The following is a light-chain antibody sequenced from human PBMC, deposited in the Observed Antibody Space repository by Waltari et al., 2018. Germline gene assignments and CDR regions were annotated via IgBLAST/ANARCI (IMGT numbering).Light chain of an antibody. CDR2: KNN. CDR3: AVWDDSLSGFVL. Sequence: QSVLTQPPSTSGTPGQRVTISCSGSSSNIGSNYVSWYQHLPGTAPKLLIYKNNQRPSGVPDRFAGSRSGTSASLAISGLRSEDEADYFCAVWDDSLSGFVLFGGGTKLTV. V-gene: IGLV1-47*01. CDR1: SSNIGSNY. J-gene: IGLJ2*01.